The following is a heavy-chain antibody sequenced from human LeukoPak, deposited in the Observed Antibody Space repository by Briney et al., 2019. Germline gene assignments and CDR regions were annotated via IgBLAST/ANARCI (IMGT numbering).Heavy chain of an antibody. Sequence: ASVKVSCKASGYTFTSYGISWVRQAPGQGLEWMGWISAYNGNTKYSQKFQGRVTITRDTSASTAYMELSSLRSEDTAVYYCARDYGSSWFDAFDIWGQGTMVTVSS. D-gene: IGHD6-13*01. CDR3: ARDYGSSWFDAFDI. CDR2: ISAYNGNT. CDR1: GYTFTSYG. J-gene: IGHJ3*02. V-gene: IGHV1-18*01.